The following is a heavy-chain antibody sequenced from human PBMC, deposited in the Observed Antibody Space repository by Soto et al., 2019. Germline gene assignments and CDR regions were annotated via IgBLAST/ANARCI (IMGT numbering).Heavy chain of an antibody. J-gene: IGHJ5*02. CDR1: GGSISSYY. D-gene: IGHD2-2*01. CDR3: ARAAGYCISTSCYPEWFDP. V-gene: IGHV4-59*01. CDR2: IYYSGST. Sequence: VQLQESGPGLVKPSETLSLTCTVSGGSISSYYWSWIRQPPGKGLEWIGYIYYSGSTNYNPSLKSRVTISVDTSKNQFSLKLSSVTAADTAVYYCARAAGYCISTSCYPEWFDPWGQGTLVTVSS.